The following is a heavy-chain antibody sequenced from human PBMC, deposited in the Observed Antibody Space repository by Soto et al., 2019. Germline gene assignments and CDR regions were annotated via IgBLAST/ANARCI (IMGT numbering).Heavy chain of an antibody. CDR2: ISAYNGNT. D-gene: IGHD3-3*01. J-gene: IGHJ6*02. CDR3: ARDYPSLIFGVVIPPPHYYYGMDA. Sequence: ASVKVSCKASGYTFTSYGISWVRQAPGQGLEWMGWISAYNGNTNYAQKLQGRVTMTTDTSTSTAYTELRSLRSDDTAVYYCARDYPSLIFGVVIPPPHYYYGMDAWGQGTTVTVSS. V-gene: IGHV1-18*01. CDR1: GYTFTSYG.